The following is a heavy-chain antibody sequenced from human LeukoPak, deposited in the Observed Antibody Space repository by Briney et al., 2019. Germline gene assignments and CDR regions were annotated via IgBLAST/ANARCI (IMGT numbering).Heavy chain of an antibody. CDR1: GYTFTSYG. D-gene: IGHD5-12*01. J-gene: IGHJ6*02. Sequence: ASVKVSCKASGYTFTSYGISWVRQAPGQGLEWMGWISAYNGNTNYAQKLQGRVTMTTDTSTSTAYMELRSLRSDDTAVYYCARVSGYDSHYYYYGMDVGGQGPTVTVSS. CDR3: ARVSGYDSHYYYYGMDV. V-gene: IGHV1-18*01. CDR2: ISAYNGNT.